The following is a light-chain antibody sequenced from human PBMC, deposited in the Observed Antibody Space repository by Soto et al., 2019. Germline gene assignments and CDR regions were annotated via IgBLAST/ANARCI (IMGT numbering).Light chain of an antibody. CDR2: EVS. CDR3: SSYTSSSPYV. J-gene: IGLJ1*01. Sequence: QSVLTQPASVSGSPGQSITISWTGTSSDVGGYNYVSWYQQHPGKAPKLMIYEVSNRSSGVSNRFSGSKCGNTASLTISGLQADDEADYYCSSYTSSSPYVFGTGTKATVL. CDR1: SSDVGGYNY. V-gene: IGLV2-14*01.